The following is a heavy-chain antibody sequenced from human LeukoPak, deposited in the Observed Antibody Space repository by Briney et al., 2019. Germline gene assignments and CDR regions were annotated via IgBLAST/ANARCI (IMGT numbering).Heavy chain of an antibody. CDR2: ISGSGGST. J-gene: IGHJ3*02. Sequence: GGSLRLSCAASGFTFSSYAMSWVRQAPGKGLERVSAISGSGGSTYYADSVKGRFTISRDNSKNTLYLQMNSLRAEDTAVYYCAKDRGNSGSYPDAFDIWGQGTMVTVSS. CDR1: GFTFSSYA. CDR3: AKDRGNSGSYPDAFDI. D-gene: IGHD1-26*01. V-gene: IGHV3-23*01.